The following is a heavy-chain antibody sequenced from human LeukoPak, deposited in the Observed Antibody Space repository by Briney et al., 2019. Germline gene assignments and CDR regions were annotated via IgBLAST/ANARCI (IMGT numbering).Heavy chain of an antibody. Sequence: GSLRLSCAASGFTFSDYYMSWIRQPPGKGLEWIGEINHSGSTNYNPSLKSRVTVSVDTSKNQFSLKLSSVTAADTAVYYCAKAKIPEGAFDIWGQGTMVTVSS. V-gene: IGHV4-34*01. D-gene: IGHD2-2*02. CDR2: INHSGST. CDR3: AKAKIPEGAFDI. CDR1: GFTFSDYY. J-gene: IGHJ3*02.